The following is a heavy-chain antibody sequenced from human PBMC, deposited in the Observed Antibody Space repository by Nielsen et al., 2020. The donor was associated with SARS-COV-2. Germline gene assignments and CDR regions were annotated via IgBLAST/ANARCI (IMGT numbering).Heavy chain of an antibody. J-gene: IGHJ6*02. Sequence: ASVKVSCKASGYTFTSYGISWVRQAPGQGLEWMGWISAYNGNTNYAQKLQGRVTMTTDTSTSTAYMELRSLRSDDTAVYYCAREGYYDFWSGYTTYYNYGMDVWGQGTTVTVSS. CDR3: AREGYYDFWSGYTTYYNYGMDV. V-gene: IGHV1-18*01. CDR2: ISAYNGNT. CDR1: GYTFTSYG. D-gene: IGHD3-3*01.